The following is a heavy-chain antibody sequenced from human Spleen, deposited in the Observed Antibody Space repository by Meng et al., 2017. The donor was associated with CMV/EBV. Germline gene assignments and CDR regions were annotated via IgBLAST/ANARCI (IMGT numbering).Heavy chain of an antibody. J-gene: IGHJ4*02. CDR2: MNPNTGYT. CDR3: ARAWNPCDS. Sequence: VSCKASGYAFSSYDINWIRQASGQGLEWMGWMNPNTGYTGYAQKFQGRVTMTGDTSISTAYMELTSLTSEDTAIYFCARAWNPCDSWGQGTLVTVSS. V-gene: IGHV1-8*01. D-gene: IGHD1-1*01. CDR1: GYAFSSYD.